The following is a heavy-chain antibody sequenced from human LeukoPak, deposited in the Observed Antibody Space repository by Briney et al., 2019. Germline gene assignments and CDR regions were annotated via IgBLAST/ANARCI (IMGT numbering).Heavy chain of an antibody. J-gene: IGHJ4*02. CDR2: ISSSGSTI. CDR3: ARYYYDSSGYYYGYYFDY. V-gene: IGHV3-11*01. Sequence: AGSLRLSCAASGFTFSDYYMSWIRQAPGKGLEWVSYISSSGSTIYYADSVKGQFTISRDNAKNSLYLQMNSLRAEDTAVYYCARYYYDSSGYYYGYYFDYWGQGTLVTVSS. CDR1: GFTFSDYY. D-gene: IGHD3-22*01.